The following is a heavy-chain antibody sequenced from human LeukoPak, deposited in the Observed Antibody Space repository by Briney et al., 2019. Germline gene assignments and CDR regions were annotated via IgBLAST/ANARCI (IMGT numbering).Heavy chain of an antibody. V-gene: IGHV3-11*01. D-gene: IGHD6-19*01. Sequence: GGSVRLSCAASGFTFSDYYMSWIRQAPGKGLEWVSYISSSGSTIYYADSVKGRFTISRDNAKNSLYLQMNSLRAEDTAVYYCARARGSSGPRHYYYGMDVWGQGTTVTVSS. CDR2: ISSSGSTI. CDR3: ARARGSSGPRHYYYGMDV. CDR1: GFTFSDYY. J-gene: IGHJ6*02.